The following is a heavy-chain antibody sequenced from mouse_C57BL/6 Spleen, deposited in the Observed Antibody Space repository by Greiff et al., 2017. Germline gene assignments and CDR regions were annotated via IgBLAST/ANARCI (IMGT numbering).Heavy chain of an antibody. CDR2: ISSGSSTI. J-gene: IGHJ1*03. Sequence: EVMLVESGGGLVKPGGSLKLSCAASGFTFSDYGMHWVRQAPEKGLEWVADISSGSSTIYYAYTVKGRFTISRDNAKNTLFLQMTSLRSEDAAMYYCARQDYSNVYWYFDVWGTGTTVTVSS. V-gene: IGHV5-17*01. CDR3: ARQDYSNVYWYFDV. D-gene: IGHD2-5*01. CDR1: GFTFSDYG.